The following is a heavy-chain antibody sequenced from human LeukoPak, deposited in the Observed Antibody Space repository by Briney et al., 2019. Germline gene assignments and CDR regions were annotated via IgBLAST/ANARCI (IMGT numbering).Heavy chain of an antibody. J-gene: IGHJ4*02. CDR3: ASFEAAAGRFDY. CDR1: GGSISSYY. Sequence: SETLSLTCTVSGGSISSYYWSWIRQPPGKGREWIGYIYYSGSTNYNPSLKSRVTISVDTSKNQFSLKLSSVTAADTAVYYCASFEAAAGRFDYWGQGTLVTVSS. D-gene: IGHD6-13*01. CDR2: IYYSGST. V-gene: IGHV4-59*01.